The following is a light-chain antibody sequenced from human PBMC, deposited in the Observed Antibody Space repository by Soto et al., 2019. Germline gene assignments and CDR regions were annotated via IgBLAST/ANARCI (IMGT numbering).Light chain of an antibody. V-gene: IGKV3-15*01. CDR2: GAS. CDR1: QSVHSN. CDR3: QQYNNWPLT. J-gene: IGKJ4*01. Sequence: EIAMTQSPATLSVSPGERVTLSCRASQSVHSNLAWYQQKPGQAPRLLIYGASSRATGIPVRFSGSGSGTEFTVTISSLQSEDFAVYSCQQYNNWPLTFGGGTKVEIK.